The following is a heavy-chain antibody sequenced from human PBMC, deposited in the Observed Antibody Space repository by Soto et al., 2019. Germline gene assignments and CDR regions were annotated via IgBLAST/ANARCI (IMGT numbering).Heavy chain of an antibody. J-gene: IGHJ5*01. Sequence: GGSLRLSCAASGFTFTSYSMSWVRQAPEMGLEWVSAISGSGGQTWYADSVTGRFIISRDKSKNTVYLELNSLRAEDTAIYYCAREGKEDLVGPYVDSWGQGTLVTVSS. V-gene: IGHV3-23*01. CDR1: GFTFTSYS. D-gene: IGHD2-15*01. CDR2: ISGSGGQT. CDR3: AREGKEDLVGPYVDS.